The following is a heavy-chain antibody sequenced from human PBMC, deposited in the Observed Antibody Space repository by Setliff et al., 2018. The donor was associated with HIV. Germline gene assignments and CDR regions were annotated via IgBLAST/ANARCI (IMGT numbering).Heavy chain of an antibody. CDR1: GDSINTPHC. V-gene: IGHV4-4*02. CDR3: VRNYEWALGT. Sequence: SETLSLTCAVSGDSINTPHCWSWVRQSLEKGLEWIGEVCQRGGINYNPFLWSRASISMDKPRNYFSLEMASMTAADTAVYFCVRNYEWALGTWGQGLLVPSPQ. CDR2: VCQRGGI. J-gene: IGHJ5*02. D-gene: IGHD3-3*01.